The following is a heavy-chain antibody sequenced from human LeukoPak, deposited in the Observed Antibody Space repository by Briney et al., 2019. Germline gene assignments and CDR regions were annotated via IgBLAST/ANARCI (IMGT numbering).Heavy chain of an antibody. D-gene: IGHD2-2*01. J-gene: IGHJ6*02. CDR1: GYTFTGYL. V-gene: IGHV1-2*06. Sequence: ASVKVSCKASGYTFTGYLMHWVRQAPGQGLEWMGRINPNSGDTNYAQKFQGRVTMTRDTSISTAYMELSRLRSEDTAVYYCAGYCSSTSCQDYYYYGMDVWGQGTTVTVSS. CDR3: AGYCSSTSCQDYYYYGMDV. CDR2: INPNSGDT.